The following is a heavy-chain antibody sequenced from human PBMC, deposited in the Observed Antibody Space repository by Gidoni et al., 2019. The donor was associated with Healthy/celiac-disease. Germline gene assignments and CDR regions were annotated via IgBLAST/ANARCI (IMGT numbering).Heavy chain of an antibody. CDR3: ARGGRYYYGSGSYYIPHFDY. J-gene: IGHJ4*02. CDR2: INAGNGNT. Sequence: QVQLVQSGAEVKKPGASVKVSCKASGYTFTSSAMHWVRQAPGQRLEWMGWINAGNGNTKYSQKFQGRVTITRDTSASTAYMELSSLRSEDTAVYYCARGGRYYYGSGSYYIPHFDYWGQGTLVTVSS. V-gene: IGHV1-3*01. D-gene: IGHD3-10*01. CDR1: GYTFTSSA.